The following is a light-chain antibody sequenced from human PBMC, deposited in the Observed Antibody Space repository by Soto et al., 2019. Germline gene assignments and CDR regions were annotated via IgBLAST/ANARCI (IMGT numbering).Light chain of an antibody. Sequence: DIQLTQSPSFLSAAVGDRVTIICRASQAISNYLAWYQQKPGKAPKLLIFGAFTLQSGVPSRFSGSGSGTEFTLTISSLQPEDFEIYYWQHLNYDPYTFGQGTKLEIK. CDR2: GAF. J-gene: IGKJ2*01. CDR1: QAISNY. V-gene: IGKV1-9*01. CDR3: QHLNYDPYT.